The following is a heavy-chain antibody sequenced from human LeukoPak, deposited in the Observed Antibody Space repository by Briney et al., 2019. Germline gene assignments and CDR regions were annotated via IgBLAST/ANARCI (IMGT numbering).Heavy chain of an antibody. V-gene: IGHV3-23*01. J-gene: IGHJ4*02. D-gene: IGHD4-11*01. Sequence: HPGGSLRLSCAASGFTFSSYAMSWVRQAPGKGLEWVSAISGSGGSTYYADSVKGRFTISRDNSKNTLYVQMNSLRTDDAAVYYCAKSKSPYPMDYIFDFWGQGTLVTVSS. CDR3: AKSKSPYPMDYIFDF. CDR2: ISGSGGST. CDR1: GFTFSSYA.